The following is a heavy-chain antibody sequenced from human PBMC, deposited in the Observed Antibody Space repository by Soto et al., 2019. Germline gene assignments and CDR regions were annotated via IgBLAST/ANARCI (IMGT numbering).Heavy chain of an antibody. Sequence: SETLSLTCSVSGGPITGYYWSWIRQPPGKGLEWIGYIFSGGSTNYNPSLKSRVTISGDTSKNEFSLKLSNVIAADTAVYYCARLQRVGNSGYYFDNWGQGTLVTVSS. D-gene: IGHD5-12*01. CDR3: ARLQRVGNSGYYFDN. CDR2: IFSGGST. V-gene: IGHV4-59*08. J-gene: IGHJ4*02. CDR1: GGPITGYY.